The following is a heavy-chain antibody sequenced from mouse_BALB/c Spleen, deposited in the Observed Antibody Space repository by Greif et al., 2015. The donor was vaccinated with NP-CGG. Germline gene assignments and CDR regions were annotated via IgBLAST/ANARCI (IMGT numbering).Heavy chain of an antibody. Sequence: QVQLQQSGAELVRPGSSVKISCKASGYAFSSYWMNWVKQRSGQGLEWIGQIYPGDGDTNYNGKFKGKATLTADKSSSSAYMQLSSLTSEDSAVYFCARYDYDYHAMDYWGQGTSVTVSS. CDR1: GYAFSSYW. CDR2: IYPGDGDT. D-gene: IGHD2-4*01. CDR3: ARYDYDYHAMDY. J-gene: IGHJ4*01. V-gene: IGHV1-80*01.